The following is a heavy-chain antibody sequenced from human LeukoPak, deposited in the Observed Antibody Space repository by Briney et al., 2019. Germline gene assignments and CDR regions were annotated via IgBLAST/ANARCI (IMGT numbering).Heavy chain of an antibody. CDR1: GGSISSSSYY. D-gene: IGHD6-6*01. CDR2: SYYSGST. CDR3: ARQDGSYSSSSFDY. J-gene: IGHJ4*02. V-gene: IGHV4-39*01. Sequence: SETLSLTCTVSGGSISSSSYYWGWIRQPPGKGLEWIGSSYYSGSTYYNPSLKSRVTISVDTSKNQFSLKLSCVTPADTAVYYCARQDGSYSSSSFDYWGQGTLVTVSS.